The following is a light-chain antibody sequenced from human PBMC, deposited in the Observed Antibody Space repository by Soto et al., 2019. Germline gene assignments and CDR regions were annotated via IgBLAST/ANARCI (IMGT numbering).Light chain of an antibody. CDR3: QQYTCLWT. V-gene: IGKV1-5*03. Sequence: IQMTQSPSTLSASVGDRVTITCRASRSLQTWLAWYQQRPGKVPKLLIYQASSLQNGDPARVIGSGSGTEFTLTSSSLQPDDVATYYCQQYTCLWTFGPGTKVEIK. CDR2: QAS. J-gene: IGKJ1*01. CDR1: RSLQTW.